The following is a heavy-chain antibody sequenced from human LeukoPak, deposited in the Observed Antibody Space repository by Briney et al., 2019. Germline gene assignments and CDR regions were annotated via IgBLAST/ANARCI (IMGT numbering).Heavy chain of an antibody. CDR1: GGSISSSSYF. J-gene: IGHJ3*02. Sequence: ASETLSLTCAVSGGSISSSSYFWGWIRQPPGKGLEWIGSIYYSGNSYYNPSLKSRVTISVDTSKNQFSLKLSSVTAADTAVYYCARDSCSSTSCYRGAFDIWGQGTMVTVSS. CDR3: ARDSCSSTSCYRGAFDI. V-gene: IGHV4-39*02. D-gene: IGHD2-2*01. CDR2: IYYSGNS.